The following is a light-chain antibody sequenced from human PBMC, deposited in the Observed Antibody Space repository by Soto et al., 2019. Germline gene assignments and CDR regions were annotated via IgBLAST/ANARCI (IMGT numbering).Light chain of an antibody. CDR3: QTWGTGTVL. CDR1: SRHSTFD. J-gene: IGLJ2*01. V-gene: IGLV4-69*01. CDR2: LKNDGSH. Sequence: QLVLTQSPSASASLGASVNLTCTLSSRHSTFDIAWHQQQPEKGPRYLMKLKNDGSHSKGDGIPARFSGSSSGAERYLSIASLQSEDEADYYCQTWGTGTVLFGGGTKVTVL.